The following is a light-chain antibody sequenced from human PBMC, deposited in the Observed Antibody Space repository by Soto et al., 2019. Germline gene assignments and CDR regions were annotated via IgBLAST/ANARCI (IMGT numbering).Light chain of an antibody. Sequence: EIVLTQSPGTLSLSPGERATLSCRASQSVSSSYLAWYQQKPGQAPRLLIYGASSRATGIPDRFSGSGSGTVFTLTISRLEPEDFEVYYCQQYGSSPGTFGQGTKVEIK. CDR3: QQYGSSPGT. V-gene: IGKV3-20*01. CDR2: GAS. CDR1: QSVSSSY. J-gene: IGKJ1*01.